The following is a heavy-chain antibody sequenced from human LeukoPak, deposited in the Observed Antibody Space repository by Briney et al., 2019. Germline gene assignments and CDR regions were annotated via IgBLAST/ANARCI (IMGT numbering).Heavy chain of an antibody. V-gene: IGHV1-18*01. CDR3: ARGLGPYSTTWYPPLRY. Sequence: ASVKVSCKASGYTFTSYGISWVRQAPGQGLEWMGWISAYNGNTNYGQKLQGRVTMTTDTSTSTAYMELRSLRSDDTAVYYCARGLGPYSTTWYPPLRYWGQGTLVTVSS. J-gene: IGHJ4*02. CDR2: ISAYNGNT. D-gene: IGHD2/OR15-2a*01. CDR1: GYTFTSYG.